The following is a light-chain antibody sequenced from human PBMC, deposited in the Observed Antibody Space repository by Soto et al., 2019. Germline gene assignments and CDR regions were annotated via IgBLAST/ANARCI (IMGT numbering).Light chain of an antibody. Sequence: VLTQPPSASAAPGQKVTITCSGSSSNIGGNSVSWYQQLPGTAPKLLIYDDNKRPSGIPDRFSGSKSGTSATPGITGFQTGDEADYYCGSWDSSLSAYVFGTGTKVTVL. CDR3: GSWDSSLSAYV. V-gene: IGLV1-51*01. CDR1: SSNIGGNS. J-gene: IGLJ1*01. CDR2: DDN.